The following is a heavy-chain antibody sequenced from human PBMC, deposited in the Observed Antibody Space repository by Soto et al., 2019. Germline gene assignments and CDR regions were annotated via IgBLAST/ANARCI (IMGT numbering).Heavy chain of an antibody. CDR1: GYTFTSYA. J-gene: IGHJ5*02. CDR2: INAGNGNT. CDR3: ARDRHDSSGYYYSGPGDWFDP. Sequence: ASVKVSCKASGYTFTSYAMHWVRQAPGQRLEWMGWINAGNGNTKYSQKFQGRVTITRDTSASTAYIELSSLRSEDTAVYYCARDRHDSSGYYYSGPGDWFDPWGQGTLVTVSS. V-gene: IGHV1-3*01. D-gene: IGHD3-22*01.